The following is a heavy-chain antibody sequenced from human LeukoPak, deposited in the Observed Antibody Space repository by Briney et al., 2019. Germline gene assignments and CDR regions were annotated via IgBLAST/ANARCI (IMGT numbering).Heavy chain of an antibody. Sequence: PGRSLRLSCAASGFTFRSYAMHWVRQAPGKGLEGVAVIWHDGYTKYYAVSVKGRFTISRDTSNDTLYLQMSSLRAEDTAVYYCARDGFVTNTYYYYYMDVWGKGTTVTVSS. CDR3: ARDGFVTNTYYYYYMDV. V-gene: IGHV3-33*01. CDR1: GFTFRSYA. J-gene: IGHJ6*03. CDR2: IWHDGYTK. D-gene: IGHD3-10*01.